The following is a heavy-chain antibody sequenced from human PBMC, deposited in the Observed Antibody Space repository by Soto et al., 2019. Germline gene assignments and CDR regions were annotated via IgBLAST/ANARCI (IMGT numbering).Heavy chain of an antibody. CDR1: GYTFASYA. CDR2: INAGNGNT. J-gene: IGHJ3*02. V-gene: IGHV1-3*01. Sequence: ASVKVSCKASGYTFASYAMHWVRQAPGQRLEWMGWINAGNGNTKYSQKFQGRVTITRDTSASTAYMELRSLRSDDTAVYYCARVRARGGGAFDIWGQGTMVTVSS. CDR3: ARVRARGGGAFDI. D-gene: IGHD3-16*01.